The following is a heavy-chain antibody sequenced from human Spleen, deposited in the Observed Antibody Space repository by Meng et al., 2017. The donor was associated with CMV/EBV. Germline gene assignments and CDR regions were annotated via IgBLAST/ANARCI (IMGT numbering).Heavy chain of an antibody. Sequence: TFSGFSVSTSGVGVGWIRQPPGEALEWLALIYWNDDKRYSPSLKSRLTITKDTSKNQVVLTMTNMDPVDTATYYCAHRRDRLNYFDYWGQGTLVTVSS. CDR2: IYWNDDK. CDR3: AHRRDRLNYFDY. V-gene: IGHV2-5*01. J-gene: IGHJ4*02. CDR1: GFSVSTSGVG.